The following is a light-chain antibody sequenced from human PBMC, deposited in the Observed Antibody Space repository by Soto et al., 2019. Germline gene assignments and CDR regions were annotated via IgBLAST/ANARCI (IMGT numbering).Light chain of an antibody. CDR3: SSYTSSSTVV. V-gene: IGLV2-14*01. J-gene: IGLJ2*01. CDR1: SSDVGTYNY. CDR2: VVS. Sequence: QSALTQPASVSGSPGQSITISCTGTSSDVGTYNYVSWYQQHPAKAPKLMIYVVSSRPSGVSNRFSGSKSGNTASLTISGLQAEDDADYYCSSYTSSSTVVFGGGTKLTVL.